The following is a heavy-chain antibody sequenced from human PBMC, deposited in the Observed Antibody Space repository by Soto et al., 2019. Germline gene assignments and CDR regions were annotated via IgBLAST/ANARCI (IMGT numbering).Heavy chain of an antibody. D-gene: IGHD3-16*02. J-gene: IGHJ4*02. V-gene: IGHV4-39*01. CDR3: AIGYVWGSYRPRGLLDY. CDR2: IYYSGST. CDR1: GGSISSSSYY. Sequence: SETLSLTCTVSGGSISSSSYYWGWIRQPPGKGLEWIGSIYYSGSTYYNPSLKSRVTISVDTSKNQFSLKLSSVTAADTAVYYCAIGYVWGSYRPRGLLDYWGQGTLVTVSS.